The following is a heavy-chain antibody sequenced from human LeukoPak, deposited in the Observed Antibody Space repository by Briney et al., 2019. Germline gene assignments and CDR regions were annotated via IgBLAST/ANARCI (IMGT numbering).Heavy chain of an antibody. Sequence: GASVKVSCKASGYTFTSYGISWVRQAPGQGLEWMGWISAYNGNTNYAQKLQGRVTMTTDTSTSTAYMELRNLRSDDTAVYYCARGVCTNGICYGPYYYYGMDVWGQGTTVTVSS. J-gene: IGHJ6*02. CDR3: ARGVCTNGICYGPYYYYGMDV. CDR2: ISAYNGNT. CDR1: GYTFTSYG. V-gene: IGHV1-18*01. D-gene: IGHD2-8*01.